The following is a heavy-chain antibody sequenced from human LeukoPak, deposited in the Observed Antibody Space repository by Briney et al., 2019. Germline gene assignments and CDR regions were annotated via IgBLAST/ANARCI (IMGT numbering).Heavy chain of an antibody. CDR1: GFTFSSYT. CDR3: ARDYSNPDAFDI. Sequence: GGSLRLSCAASGFTFSSYTMNWVRQPPGKGLEWVSNIGTSSTTIYYADSVKGRFTISRDNAKNSLYLQMNSLRAEDTAVYYCARDYSNPDAFDIWGQGTMVTVSS. J-gene: IGHJ3*02. CDR2: IGTSSTTI. V-gene: IGHV3-48*01. D-gene: IGHD4-11*01.